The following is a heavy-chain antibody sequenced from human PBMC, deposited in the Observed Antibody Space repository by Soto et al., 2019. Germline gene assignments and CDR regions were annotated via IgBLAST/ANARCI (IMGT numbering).Heavy chain of an antibody. CDR1: GGSISSGGHS. CDR2: IYQSGST. Sequence: QLQLQESGSGLVKPSQTLSLTCAVSGGSISSGGHSWSWIRQPPGQGLEWIGYIYQSGSTYYNPSLKNRVTISVDWSKNQVSLNLSSVTAADTAVYYCARAAGYSSTWYYFDYWGQGTLVTVSS. D-gene: IGHD6-13*01. J-gene: IGHJ4*02. V-gene: IGHV4-30-2*01. CDR3: ARAAGYSSTWYYFDY.